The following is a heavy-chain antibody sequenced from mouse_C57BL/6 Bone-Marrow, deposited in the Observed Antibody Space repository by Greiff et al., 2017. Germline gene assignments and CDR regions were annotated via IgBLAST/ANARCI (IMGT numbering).Heavy chain of an antibody. CDR2: IDPEDGDT. V-gene: IGHV14-1*01. CDR3: TTIGDSYPYYAMDY. Sequence: EVQLQQSGAELVRPGASVKLSCTASGFNIKDYYMHWVKQRPEQGLEWIGRIDPEDGDTEYAPKFQGKATMTADTSSNTAYLQLSSLTSEDTAVYYCTTIGDSYPYYAMDYWGQGTSVTVSS. J-gene: IGHJ4*01. D-gene: IGHD3-3*01. CDR1: GFNIKDYY.